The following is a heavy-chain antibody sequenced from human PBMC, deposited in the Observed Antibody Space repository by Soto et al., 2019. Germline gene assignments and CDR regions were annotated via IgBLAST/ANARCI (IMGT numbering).Heavy chain of an antibody. CDR3: ARGRSGPGYCSSTSCYKSDWFDP. CDR1: GFTFSSYW. J-gene: IGHJ5*02. CDR2: INSDGSST. D-gene: IGHD2-2*02. Sequence: GSLRLSCAASGFTFSSYWMHWVRQAPGKGLVWVSRINSDGSSTSYADSVKGRFTISRDNAKNTLYLQMNSLRAEDTAVYYCARGRSGPGYCSSTSCYKSDWFDPWGQGTLVTVSS. V-gene: IGHV3-74*01.